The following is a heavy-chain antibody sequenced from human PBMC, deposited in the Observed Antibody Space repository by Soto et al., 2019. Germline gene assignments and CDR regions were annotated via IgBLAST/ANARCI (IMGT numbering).Heavy chain of an antibody. V-gene: IGHV4-31*03. CDR2: IYYRGST. J-gene: IGHJ4*02. D-gene: IGHD2-2*01. CDR1: GGSISSGGYY. CDR3: ARSSTSATYFDS. Sequence: QVQLQESGPGLVKPSQTLSLTCTVSGGSISSGGYYWSWIRQHPGKGLEWIGYIYYRGSTYYNPSLTSRVTMSLDTSTNPFSLTLSSVTAADTAVYSCARSSTSATYFDSWGQGTLVTVSS.